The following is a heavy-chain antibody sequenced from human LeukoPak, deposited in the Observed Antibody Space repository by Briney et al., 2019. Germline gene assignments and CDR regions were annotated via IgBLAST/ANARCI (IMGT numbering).Heavy chain of an antibody. J-gene: IGHJ4*02. CDR3: ARDDCHGDCQGY. D-gene: IGHD2-21*02. Sequence: ASVKVSCKASGYTFSNHGISWVRQASGQGLEWMGWISAYNGNTKYAQKVQGRVTMTTDTSTSTAYMEVGSLRSDDTAVYYCARDDCHGDCQGYWGQGTLVTVSS. CDR1: GYTFSNHG. V-gene: IGHV1-18*01. CDR2: ISAYNGNT.